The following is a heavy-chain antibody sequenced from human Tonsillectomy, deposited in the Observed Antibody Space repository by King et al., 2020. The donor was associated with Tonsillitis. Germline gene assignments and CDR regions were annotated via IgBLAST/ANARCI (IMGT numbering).Heavy chain of an antibody. CDR2: ISSSGSTI. Sequence: VQLVESGGGLVKPGGSLRLSCAASGFPFSDYYMTWIRQAPGKGLEWISYISSSGSTIYYTDSVKGRFTISRDNAKNSLYLQMNSLRAEDTAVYYCARDHYSSSWYPWFDPWGQGTLVTVSS. CDR1: GFPFSDYY. V-gene: IGHV3-11*01. CDR3: ARDHYSSSWYPWFDP. D-gene: IGHD6-13*01. J-gene: IGHJ5*02.